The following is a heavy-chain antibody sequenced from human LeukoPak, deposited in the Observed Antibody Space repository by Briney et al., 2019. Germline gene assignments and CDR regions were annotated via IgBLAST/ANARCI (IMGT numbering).Heavy chain of an antibody. Sequence: SQTLSLTCTVSGGSISSGSYYWSWIRQPAGKGLEWIGRIYTSGSTNYNPSLKSRVTISVDTSKNQFSLKLSSVTAADTAVYYCARDRGVATSRGFRGFDYFDYWGQGTLVTVSS. J-gene: IGHJ4*02. CDR2: IYTSGST. D-gene: IGHD5-24*01. V-gene: IGHV4-61*02. CDR1: GGSISSGSYY. CDR3: ARDRGVATSRGFRGFDYFDY.